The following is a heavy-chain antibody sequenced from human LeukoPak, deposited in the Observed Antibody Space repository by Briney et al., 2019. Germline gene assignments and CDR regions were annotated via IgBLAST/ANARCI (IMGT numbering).Heavy chain of an antibody. D-gene: IGHD6-6*01. V-gene: IGHV4-39*07. CDR2: IYYSGST. J-gene: IGHJ4*02. CDR3: ARDLLAARRGAFGY. CDR1: GGSISSYY. Sequence: SETLSLTCTVSGGSISSYYWGWIRQPPGKGLEWIGSIYYSGSTYYDPSLKSRVTISVDTSKNQFSLKLSSVTAADTAVYYCARDLLAARRGAFGYWGQGTLVTVSS.